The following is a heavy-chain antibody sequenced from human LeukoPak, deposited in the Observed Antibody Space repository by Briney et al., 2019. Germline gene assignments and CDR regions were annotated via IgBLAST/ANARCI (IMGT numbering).Heavy chain of an antibody. CDR2: IRSEAYGGTT. Sequence: GGSLRLSCAASGFTVSSNYMSWFRQAPGKGLEWVGFIRSEAYGGTTEYAASVKGRFAISRDDSKSIAYLQMNSLKTEDTAVYYCTSSSSWGPYYYYYYGMDVWGQGTTVTVSS. V-gene: IGHV3-49*03. D-gene: IGHD6-13*01. CDR1: GFTVSSNY. CDR3: TSSSSWGPYYYYYYGMDV. J-gene: IGHJ6*02.